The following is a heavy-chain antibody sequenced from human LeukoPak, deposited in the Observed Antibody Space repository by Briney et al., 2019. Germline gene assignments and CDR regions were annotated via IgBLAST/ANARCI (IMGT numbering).Heavy chain of an antibody. CDR2: ISAYNGNT. D-gene: IGHD6-19*01. Sequence: ASVKVSCNASGYTFTSYGISWVRQAPGEGLEWMGSISAYNGNTNYAQKLQGRVTMTTDTSTSTAYMELRSLRSDDTAVYYCASGGAVAGDYYYGMDVWGQGTTVTVSS. V-gene: IGHV1-18*01. CDR1: GYTFTSYG. J-gene: IGHJ6*02. CDR3: ASGGAVAGDYYYGMDV.